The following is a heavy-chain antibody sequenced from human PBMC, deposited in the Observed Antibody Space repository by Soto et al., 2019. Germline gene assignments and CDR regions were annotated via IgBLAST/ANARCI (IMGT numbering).Heavy chain of an antibody. CDR1: EYSFTSYW. CDR2: SYPGDSDT. D-gene: IGHD2-21*01. Sequence: GEALKISCNGSEYSFTSYWSGWGRQMPGKGLEGMGISYPGDSDTRYSPSFQGQVTISADKSSSTAYVEWSSLKASDTAMYYCARIIPSGHPVWLDPWGQGTLVTVSS. CDR3: ARIIPSGHPVWLDP. J-gene: IGHJ5*02. V-gene: IGHV5-51*01.